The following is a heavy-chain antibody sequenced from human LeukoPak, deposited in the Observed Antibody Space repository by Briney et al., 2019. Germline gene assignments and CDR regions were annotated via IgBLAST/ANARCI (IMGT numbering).Heavy chain of an antibody. D-gene: IGHD6-19*01. CDR2: IYTSGST. Sequence: SETLSLTCTVSGGSISSYYWSWIRQPAGKGLEWIGRIYTSGSTNYNPSLKSRVTMSVDTSKNQFSLKLSSVTAADTAVYYCARDVPMGGRLSSGWFNWFDPWGQGTLVTVSS. J-gene: IGHJ5*02. CDR1: GGSISSYY. CDR3: ARDVPMGGRLSSGWFNWFDP. V-gene: IGHV4-4*07.